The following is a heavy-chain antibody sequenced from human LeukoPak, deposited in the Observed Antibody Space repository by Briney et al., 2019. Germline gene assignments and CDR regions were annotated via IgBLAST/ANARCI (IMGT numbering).Heavy chain of an antibody. Sequence: SETLSPTCSVSGDSITTYYWSWIRQPAGKGLEWIGRVYASGTSNYNPSLESRVTISMDKFQNQFYLNLRSVTAADTAVYYCARDRSRKFVGWFDPWGQGVLVTVSS. D-gene: IGHD2-15*01. CDR1: GDSITTYY. J-gene: IGHJ5*02. CDR3: ARDRSRKFVGWFDP. V-gene: IGHV4-4*07. CDR2: VYASGTS.